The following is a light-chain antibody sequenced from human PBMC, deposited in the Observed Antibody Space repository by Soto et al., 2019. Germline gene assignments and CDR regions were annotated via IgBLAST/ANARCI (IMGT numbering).Light chain of an antibody. CDR3: CSYAGSNNFV. CDR2: DVS. Sequence: QSVLTQPRSVSGSPGQSVTISCTGTSSDVGAYNYVSWYQQHPGKAPKSMIYDVSKRPSGVPDRFSGSKSGNTASLTISGLQAEDEADYYCCSYAGSNNFVFGTGTKVTVL. CDR1: SSDVGAYNY. J-gene: IGLJ1*01. V-gene: IGLV2-11*01.